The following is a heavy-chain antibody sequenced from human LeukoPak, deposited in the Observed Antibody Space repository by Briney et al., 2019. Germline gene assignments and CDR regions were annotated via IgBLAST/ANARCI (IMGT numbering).Heavy chain of an antibody. CDR3: ARDARQQWLVYYFDY. Sequence: PSETLSLTCTVSGGSISSSSYYWGWIRQPPGKGLEWIGSIYYSGSTYYNPSLKSRVTISVDTSKNQFSLKLSSVTAADTAVYYCARDARQQWLVYYFDYWGQGTLVTVSS. J-gene: IGHJ4*02. CDR2: IYYSGST. D-gene: IGHD6-19*01. CDR1: GGSISSSSYY. V-gene: IGHV4-39*07.